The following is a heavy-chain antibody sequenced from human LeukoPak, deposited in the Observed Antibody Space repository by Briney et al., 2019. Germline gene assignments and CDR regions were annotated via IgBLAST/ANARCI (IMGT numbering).Heavy chain of an antibody. Sequence: PRASVKVSCKASGYTFTSYGISWVRQAPGQGLEWMGWISAYNGNTNYAQKLQGRVTMTTDTSTSTAYMELRSLRSADTAVYYCARTPLTFFGVFITSIAYWGRGPLVTVPS. CDR3: ARTPLTFFGVFITSIAY. D-gene: IGHD3-3*01. CDR2: ISAYNGNT. J-gene: IGHJ4*02. V-gene: IGHV1-18*01. CDR1: GYTFTSYG.